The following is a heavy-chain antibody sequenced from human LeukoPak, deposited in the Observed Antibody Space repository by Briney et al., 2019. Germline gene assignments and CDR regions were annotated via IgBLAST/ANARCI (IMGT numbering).Heavy chain of an antibody. J-gene: IGHJ4*02. Sequence: GGSLRLSCTTSGFTFSNYYMSWVRQAPGKGLEFVSSISSSSTYIYYADSVKGRFTISRDDAKNSLYLQMNSLRAEDTALYYCARDQRGGTYSDYWGQGTLVTVSS. D-gene: IGHD1-26*01. CDR2: ISSSSTYI. CDR1: GFTFSNYY. CDR3: ARDQRGGTYSDY. V-gene: IGHV3-21*01.